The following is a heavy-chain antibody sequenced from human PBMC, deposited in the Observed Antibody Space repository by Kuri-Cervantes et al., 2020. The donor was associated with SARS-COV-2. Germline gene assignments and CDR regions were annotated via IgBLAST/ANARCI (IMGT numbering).Heavy chain of an antibody. CDR1: GGSISSGSYY. Sequence: SCTVSGGSISSGSYYWSWIRQPAGKGLEWIGRIYTSGSTNYNPSLKSRVTISVDTSKNQFSLKLSSVTAADTAVYYCARDRWELHDYRGQGTLVTVSS. D-gene: IGHD1-26*01. CDR2: IYTSGST. CDR3: ARDRWELHDY. J-gene: IGHJ4*02. V-gene: IGHV4-61*02.